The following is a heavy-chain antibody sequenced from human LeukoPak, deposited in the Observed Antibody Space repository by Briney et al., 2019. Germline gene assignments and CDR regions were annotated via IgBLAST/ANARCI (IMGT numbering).Heavy chain of an antibody. Sequence: GESLKISCKASGYTFTNSWIGWVRQKPGKGLEWMGIIWPGGSDTRYSPSFQGQVTISADKSIATAYLQWSSLKASDTAMYYCARPVEMATSPFDYWGQGTLVTVSS. V-gene: IGHV5-51*01. J-gene: IGHJ4*02. CDR2: IWPGGSDT. D-gene: IGHD5-24*01. CDR1: GYTFTNSW. CDR3: ARPVEMATSPFDY.